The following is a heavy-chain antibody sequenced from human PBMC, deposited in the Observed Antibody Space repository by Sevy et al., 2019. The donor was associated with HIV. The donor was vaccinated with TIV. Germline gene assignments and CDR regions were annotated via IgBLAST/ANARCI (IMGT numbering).Heavy chain of an antibody. D-gene: IGHD3-10*01. CDR1: GFTFSSYA. CDR3: AKDYYYYGSGSSRGEAFDI. V-gene: IGHV3-23*01. Sequence: GGSLRLSCAASGFTFSSYAMSWVRQAPGKGLEWVSAISGSGGSTYYADSVKGRFTISRDNSKNTLNLQMNSLRAEDTAVYYCAKDYYYYGSGSSRGEAFDIWGQGTMVTVSS. J-gene: IGHJ3*02. CDR2: ISGSGGST.